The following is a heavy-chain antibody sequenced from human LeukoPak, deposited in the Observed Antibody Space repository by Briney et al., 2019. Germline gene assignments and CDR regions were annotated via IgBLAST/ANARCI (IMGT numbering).Heavy chain of an antibody. Sequence: GASVKVSCKASGYTFTSYDINWVRQATGQGLEWMGWMNPNSGNTGYAQKFQGRVTITRNTSISTAYMELSSLRSEDTAVYYRARAPGPYDILTGYDYWGQGTLVTVSS. D-gene: IGHD3-9*01. V-gene: IGHV1-8*03. J-gene: IGHJ4*02. CDR3: ARAPGPYDILTGYDY. CDR2: MNPNSGNT. CDR1: GYTFTSYD.